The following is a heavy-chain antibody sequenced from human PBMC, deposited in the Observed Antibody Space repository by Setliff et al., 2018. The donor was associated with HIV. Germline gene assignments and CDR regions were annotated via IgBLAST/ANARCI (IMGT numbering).Heavy chain of an antibody. CDR3: ARSGALATSTWSPFDY. Sequence: ASETLSLTCAVYGGSFSGYFWSWIRQSPGKGLQWIGEINHSGSTTYNPSLKSRVTMSVDTSKNQFSLKLSAVTAADTALYYCARSGALATSTWSPFDYWGHGNQVTVSS. D-gene: IGHD6-19*01. CDR1: GGSFSGYF. J-gene: IGHJ4*01. CDR2: INHSGST. V-gene: IGHV4-34*01.